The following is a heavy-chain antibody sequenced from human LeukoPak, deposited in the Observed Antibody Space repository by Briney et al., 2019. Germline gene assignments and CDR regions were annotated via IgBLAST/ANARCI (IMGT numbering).Heavy chain of an antibody. CDR1: GFSFSSYD. CDR2: ISSSGSTI. CDR3: ARVAAGLDY. D-gene: IGHD6-13*01. V-gene: IGHV3-48*03. J-gene: IGHJ4*02. Sequence: GGSLRLSCAASGFSFSSYDMNWVRQAPGKGLEWISYISSSGSTIYYAESVKGRFTISRDNAKNSLYLQMNSLRAEDTAVYYCARVAAGLDYWGQGTLVTVS.